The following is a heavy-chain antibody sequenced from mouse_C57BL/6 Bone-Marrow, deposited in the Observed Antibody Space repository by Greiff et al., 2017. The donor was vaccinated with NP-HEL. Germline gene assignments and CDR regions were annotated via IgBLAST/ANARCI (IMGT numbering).Heavy chain of an antibody. CDR2: ISNGGGST. CDR3: ARHVANWYFDV. Sequence: EVQLVESGGGLVQPGGSLKLSCAASGFTFSDYYMYWVRQTPEKRLEWVAYISNGGGSTYYPDTVKGRFTISRDNAKNILYLQMSRLKSEDTAMYYCARHVANWYFDVWGTGTTVTVSS. D-gene: IGHD1-1*01. V-gene: IGHV5-12*01. J-gene: IGHJ1*03. CDR1: GFTFSDYY.